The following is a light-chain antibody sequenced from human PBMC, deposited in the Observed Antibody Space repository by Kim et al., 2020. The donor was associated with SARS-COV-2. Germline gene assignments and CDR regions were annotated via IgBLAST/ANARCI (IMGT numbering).Light chain of an antibody. CDR1: QSVRSGH. J-gene: IGKJ1*01. Sequence: EIVLTQSPGTLSLSPGERATLSCRASQSVRSGHLAWYQQQPGQAPRLLIYGVSSRATGIPDRFSGSGSGTDFTLTISRLEPEDFAVYYCQHYYTSTRTFGQGTKVDIK. CDR2: GVS. CDR3: QHYYTSTRT. V-gene: IGKV3-20*01.